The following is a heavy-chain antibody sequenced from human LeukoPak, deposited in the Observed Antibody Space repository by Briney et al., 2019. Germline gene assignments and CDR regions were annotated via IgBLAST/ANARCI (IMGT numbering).Heavy chain of an antibody. CDR3: ARALQPGVYAFDI. CDR2: IYYSGST. J-gene: IGHJ3*02. Sequence: KPSETLSLTCTVSGVSISSYYWTWLRQPPGEGLEGIGYIYYSGSTNYNPSLKSRVTISVDTSKNQFSLKLSSVTAADTAVYYCARALQPGVYAFDIWGQGTMVTVSS. D-gene: IGHD6-13*01. V-gene: IGHV4-59*01. CDR1: GVSISSYY.